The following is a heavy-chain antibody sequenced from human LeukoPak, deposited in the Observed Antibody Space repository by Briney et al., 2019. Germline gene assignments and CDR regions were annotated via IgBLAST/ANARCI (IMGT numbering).Heavy chain of an antibody. V-gene: IGHV3-53*01. Sequence: SGGSLRLSCAASGFTVSSNHMTWVRQAPGKGLEWVSVIYSGGSTYYADSVKGRFTISRDNSKNTLYLQMNTLRAEDTAVYYCARAYDSSGYSVYWGQGTLVTVSS. CDR1: GFTVSSNH. D-gene: IGHD3-22*01. J-gene: IGHJ4*02. CDR3: ARAYDSSGYSVY. CDR2: IYSGGST.